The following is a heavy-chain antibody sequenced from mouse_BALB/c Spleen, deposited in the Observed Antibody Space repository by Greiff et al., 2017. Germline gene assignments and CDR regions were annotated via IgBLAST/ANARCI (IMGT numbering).Heavy chain of an antibody. D-gene: IGHD2-4*01. J-gene: IGHJ3*01. CDR3: ARRIYYDYDAFAY. CDR1: GFTFSSYT. Sequence: EVKLMESGGGLVKPGGSLKLSCAASGFTFSSYTMSWVRQTPEKRLEWVATISSGGGNTYYPDSVKGRFTISRDNAKNNLYLQMSSLRSEDTALYYCARRIYYDYDAFAYWGQGTLVTVSA. CDR2: ISSGGGNT. V-gene: IGHV5-9*03.